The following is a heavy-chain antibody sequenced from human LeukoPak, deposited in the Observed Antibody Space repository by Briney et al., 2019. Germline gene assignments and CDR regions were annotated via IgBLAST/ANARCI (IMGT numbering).Heavy chain of an antibody. CDR3: ASAGVTMVRGVIRDY. CDR1: GGSISSSNW. J-gene: IGHJ4*02. Sequence: PSGTLSLTCAVSGGSISSSNWWSWARQPPGKGLEWIGEIYHSGSTNYNPSLKSRVTISVDKSKNQFSLKLSSVTAADTAVYYCASAGVTMVRGVIRDYWGQGTLVTVSS. V-gene: IGHV4-4*02. D-gene: IGHD3-10*01. CDR2: IYHSGST.